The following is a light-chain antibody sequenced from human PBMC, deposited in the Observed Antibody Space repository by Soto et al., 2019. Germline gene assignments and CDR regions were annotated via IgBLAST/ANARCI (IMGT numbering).Light chain of an antibody. Sequence: QSALTQPRSVSGSPGQSVTISCTGTSSDVGGYNSVSWYQRHPGKAPKVMIYDVSKRPSGVPDRFSGSKSGNTASLTISGLQAEDEADYYCCSYAGTYTYVFGTGTKLTVL. CDR1: SSDVGGYNS. CDR2: DVS. J-gene: IGLJ1*01. V-gene: IGLV2-11*01. CDR3: CSYAGTYTYV.